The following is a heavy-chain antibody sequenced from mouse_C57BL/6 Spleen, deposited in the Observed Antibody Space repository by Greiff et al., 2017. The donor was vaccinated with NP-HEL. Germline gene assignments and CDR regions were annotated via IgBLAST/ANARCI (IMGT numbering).Heavy chain of an antibody. Sequence: EVQLVESGGGLVQPKGSLKLSCAASGFSFNTYAMNWVRQAPGKGLEWVARIRSKSNNYATYYADSVKDSFTISRDDSESMLNLQMNNLKTEDTAMYYCVRQSYGSRYYFDYWGKGTTLTVSS. CDR3: VRQSYGSRYYFDY. CDR2: IRSKSNNYAT. J-gene: IGHJ2*01. D-gene: IGHD1-1*01. V-gene: IGHV10-1*01. CDR1: GFSFNTYA.